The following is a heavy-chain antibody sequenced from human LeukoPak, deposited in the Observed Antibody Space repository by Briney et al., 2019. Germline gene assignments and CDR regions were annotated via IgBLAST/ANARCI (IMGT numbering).Heavy chain of an antibody. D-gene: IGHD3-22*01. CDR2: IYYSGST. CDR1: GGSISSGGYY. V-gene: IGHV4-61*08. CDR3: ANYYDSSGYLD. J-gene: IGHJ4*02. Sequence: SETLSLTCTVSGGSISSGGYYWSWIRQHPGKGLEWIGYIYYSGSTNYNPSLKSRVTISVDTSKNQFSLKLSSVTAADTAVYYCANYYDSSGYLDWGQGTLVTVSS.